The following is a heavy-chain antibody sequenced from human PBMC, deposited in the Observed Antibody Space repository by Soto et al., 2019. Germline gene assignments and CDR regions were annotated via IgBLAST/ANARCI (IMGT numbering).Heavy chain of an antibody. CDR1: GGSISSGDYY. Sequence: SETLSLTCTVSGGSISSGDYYWSWIRQPPGKGLEWIGYIYYSGNTYYNPSLKSRVTISVDTSKNQFSLKLSSVTAADTAVYYCARDTDMGPLDYWGQGTLVTVSS. J-gene: IGHJ4*02. V-gene: IGHV4-30-4*01. CDR2: IYYSGNT. D-gene: IGHD5-18*01. CDR3: ARDTDMGPLDY.